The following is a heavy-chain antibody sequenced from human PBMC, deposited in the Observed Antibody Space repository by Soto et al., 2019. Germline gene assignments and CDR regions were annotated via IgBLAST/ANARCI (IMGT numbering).Heavy chain of an antibody. J-gene: IGHJ6*02. V-gene: IGHV3-33*01. D-gene: IGHD2-15*01. CDR1: GFTFSSYG. Sequence: GGSLRLSCAASGFTFSSYGMHWVRQAPGKGLEWVAVIWYDGSNKNYGDSVEGRFTISRDNPKNTLYVQMNSLRVEDTAVYYCVRGSGNYYYGMDVWGQGTTVTVSS. CDR3: VRGSGNYYYGMDV. CDR2: IWYDGSNK.